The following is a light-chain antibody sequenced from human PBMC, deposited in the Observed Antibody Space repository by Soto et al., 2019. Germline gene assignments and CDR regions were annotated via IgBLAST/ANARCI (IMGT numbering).Light chain of an antibody. CDR1: TSNIGRNF. Sequence: QSMLTQPASASGTPGQRVTISCSGATSNIGRNFVYWYQQVPGTAPKLLIYRNDQRPSGVPDRFSGSKSGTSASLAISGLRSEDEADYFCTTWDDTLDGVLFGGGTKVTVL. V-gene: IGLV1-47*01. CDR2: RND. J-gene: IGLJ3*02. CDR3: TTWDDTLDGVL.